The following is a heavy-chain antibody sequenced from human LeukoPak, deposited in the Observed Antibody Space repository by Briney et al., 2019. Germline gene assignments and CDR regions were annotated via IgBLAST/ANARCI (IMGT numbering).Heavy chain of an antibody. CDR2: IGSDGNT. D-gene: IGHD5-18*01. CDR1: GFTFSSCA. V-gene: IGHV3-23*01. J-gene: IGHJ4*02. Sequence: GGSLRLSCAASGFTFSSCAMSWARQAPGEDLECVSAIGSDGNTYYADSVKGRFTISRDNSKNTLYLQMNSLRADDTAVYYCAKDVGYTFGNYFDYWGQGTLVTVSS. CDR3: AKDVGYTFGNYFDY.